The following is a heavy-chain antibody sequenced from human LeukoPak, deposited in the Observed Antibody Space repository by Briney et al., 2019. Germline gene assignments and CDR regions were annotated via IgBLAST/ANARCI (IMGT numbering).Heavy chain of an antibody. V-gene: IGHV4-59*11. CDR2: IYYSGST. Sequence: PSETLSLTCTVSGGSISSHYWSWIRQPPGKGLEWIGYIYYSGSTNYNPSLKSRVTISVDTSKNQFSLKLSSVTAADTAVYYCARARIAAAGTSWFDPWGQGTLVTVSS. CDR1: GGSISSHY. CDR3: ARARIAAAGTSWFDP. J-gene: IGHJ5*02. D-gene: IGHD6-13*01.